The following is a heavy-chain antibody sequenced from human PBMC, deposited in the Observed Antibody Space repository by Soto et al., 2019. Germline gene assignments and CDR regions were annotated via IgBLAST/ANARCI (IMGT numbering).Heavy chain of an antibody. CDR3: AKDLVLRYYDSSGYHDY. V-gene: IGHV3-23*01. Sequence: PGGSLRLSCAASGFTFSSYAMSWVRQAPGKGLEWVSAISGSGGSTYYADSVKGRFTISRDNSKNTLYLQMNSLRAEDTAVYYCAKDLVLRYYDSSGYHDYWGQGTLVTVSS. D-gene: IGHD3-22*01. J-gene: IGHJ4*02. CDR1: GFTFSSYA. CDR2: ISGSGGST.